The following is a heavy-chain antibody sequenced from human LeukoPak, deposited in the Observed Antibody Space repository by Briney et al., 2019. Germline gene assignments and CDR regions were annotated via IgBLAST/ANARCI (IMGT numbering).Heavy chain of an antibody. Sequence: GRPLRLSCAASGFTFSSYGMHWVRQAPGKGLEWVAVISYDGSNKYYADSVKGRFTISRDNSKNTLYLQMNSLRAEDTAVYYCAKTQGSGSYYKDWGQGTLVTVSS. D-gene: IGHD3-10*01. CDR1: GFTFSSYG. CDR3: AKTQGSGSYYKD. V-gene: IGHV3-30*18. J-gene: IGHJ4*02. CDR2: ISYDGSNK.